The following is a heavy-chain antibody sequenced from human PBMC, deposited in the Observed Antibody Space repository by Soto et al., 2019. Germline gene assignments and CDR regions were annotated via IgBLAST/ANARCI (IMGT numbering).Heavy chain of an antibody. CDR2: IYYSGST. CDR3: ARDVPSYGDSQNAIDY. D-gene: IGHD4-17*01. CDR1: GGSISSGDYY. V-gene: IGHV4-30-4*01. J-gene: IGHJ4*02. Sequence: QVQLQESGPGLVKPSQTLSLTCTVSGGSISSGDYYWSWIRQPPGKGPEWIGYIYYSGSTYYNPSLKSRVTISVDTSKNQFSLKLSSVTAADTAVYYCARDVPSYGDSQNAIDYWGQGTLVSVSS.